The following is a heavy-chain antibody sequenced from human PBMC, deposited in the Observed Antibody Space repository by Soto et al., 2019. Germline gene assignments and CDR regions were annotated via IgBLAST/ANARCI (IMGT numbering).Heavy chain of an antibody. CDR3: AKVGMITFGGVP. V-gene: IGHV3-9*01. D-gene: IGHD3-16*01. J-gene: IGHJ4*02. CDR2: ISWNSGSI. Sequence: EVQLVESGGGLVQPGRSLRLSCAASGFTFDDYAMHWVRQAPGKGLEWVSGISWNSGSIGYADSVKGRFTISRDNAKNSLYLQMNSLRAEDTAVYYCAKVGMITFGGVPWGQGTLVTVSS. CDR1: GFTFDDYA.